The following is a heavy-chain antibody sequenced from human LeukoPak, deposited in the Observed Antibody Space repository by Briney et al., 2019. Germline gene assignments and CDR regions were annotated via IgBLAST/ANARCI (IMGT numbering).Heavy chain of an antibody. CDR2: ISYTGNTK. CDR1: GFTFNNYG. Sequence: PGGSLRLSCAASGFTFNNYGMQWVRQAPGKGLEWVAVISYTGNTKYYVDSVKGRFTISRDNSKNTLSLQLNSLRAEDTAVYYCAKGTSSSCYSAPNYWGQGTLVTVSS. CDR3: AKGTSSSCYSAPNY. D-gene: IGHD2-15*01. J-gene: IGHJ4*02. V-gene: IGHV3-30*18.